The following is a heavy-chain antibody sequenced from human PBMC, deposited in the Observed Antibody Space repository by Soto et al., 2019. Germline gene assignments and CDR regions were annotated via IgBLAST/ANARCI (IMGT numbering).Heavy chain of an antibody. V-gene: IGHV1-69*01. D-gene: IGHD2-15*01. J-gene: IGHJ4*02. CDR2: IIPIFGTA. Sequence: QVQLVQSGAEVKKPRSSVKVSCKASGGTFSSYAISWVRQAPGQGLEWMGGIIPIFGTANYAQKFQGRVTITADESTSTAYMELSSLRSEDTAVYYCASQRYCSGGSCYPIDYWGQGTLVTVSS. CDR3: ASQRYCSGGSCYPIDY. CDR1: GGTFSSYA.